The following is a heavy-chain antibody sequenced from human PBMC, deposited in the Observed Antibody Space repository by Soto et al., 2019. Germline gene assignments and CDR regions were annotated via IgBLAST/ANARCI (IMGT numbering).Heavy chain of an antibody. CDR3: ARDKRDLRFLEWSYYFGY. J-gene: IGHJ4*02. CDR1: GFTFSTYA. CDR2: ISYDGSNK. V-gene: IGHV3-30-3*01. Sequence: VQLVESGGGVVQPGRSLRLSCAASGFTFSTYAMHWVRQAPGKGLEWVAVISYDGSNKYYADSVKGRFTISRDNSKNTLYLQMNSLRAEDTAVYYCARDKRDLRFLEWSYYFGYWGQGTLVTVSS. D-gene: IGHD3-3*01.